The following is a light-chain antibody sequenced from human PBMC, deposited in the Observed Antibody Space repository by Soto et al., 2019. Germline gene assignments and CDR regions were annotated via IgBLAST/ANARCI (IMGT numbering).Light chain of an antibody. Sequence: QSVLTQPASVSGSPGQSITISCTGTSSDVGGYNYVSWYQQHPGKAPKLMIYDVSNRPSGVSNRFSGSKSGNTASLTISGLQAGDEADYYCSSYTSSSTLDVFGTGTKV. J-gene: IGLJ1*01. CDR1: SSDVGGYNY. V-gene: IGLV2-14*01. CDR2: DVS. CDR3: SSYTSSSTLDV.